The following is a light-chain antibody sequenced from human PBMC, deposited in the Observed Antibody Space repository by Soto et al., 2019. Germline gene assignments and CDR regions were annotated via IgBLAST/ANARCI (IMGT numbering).Light chain of an antibody. Sequence: QSVLTQPPSVSGTPGQRVTISCSGSTSNIGTNTVNWYQQVPGTAPKLLIYSKDQRPSGVPDRFAGFKSGTSASLAISGLQSEDEADYYCVAWDDSLDGVVFGGGTKVTVL. V-gene: IGLV1-44*01. J-gene: IGLJ2*01. CDR1: TSNIGTNT. CDR2: SKD. CDR3: VAWDDSLDGVV.